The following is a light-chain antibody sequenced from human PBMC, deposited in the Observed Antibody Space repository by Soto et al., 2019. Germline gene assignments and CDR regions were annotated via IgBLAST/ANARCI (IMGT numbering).Light chain of an antibody. Sequence: EIVLTQSPGTLSLSPGERATLSCRASQSVTKSLAWYQQKPGQAPRLLIYGASSRATGIPDRFSGSGSGTDFTLTISRLEPEDFAVYYCQQYGGSPITFGLGTRLE. J-gene: IGKJ5*01. CDR1: QSVTKS. V-gene: IGKV3-20*01. CDR2: GAS. CDR3: QQYGGSPIT.